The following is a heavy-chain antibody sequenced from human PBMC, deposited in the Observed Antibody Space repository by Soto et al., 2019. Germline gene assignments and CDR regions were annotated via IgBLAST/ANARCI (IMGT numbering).Heavy chain of an antibody. V-gene: IGHV4-59*08. J-gene: IGHJ2*01. CDR2: MYDRGST. CDR3: ARLEVGLWYFDL. CDR1: GVSIKSYY. Sequence: LQESGPGLVKPSETLSLTCLVSGVSIKSYYWSWIRQSPGEGLEWIGYMYDRGSTNYNPSLRSRVSLSIDTSKSHFSLSLASVTAADSAVCYCARLEVGLWYFDLWGPGTLVTVSS. D-gene: IGHD1-26*01.